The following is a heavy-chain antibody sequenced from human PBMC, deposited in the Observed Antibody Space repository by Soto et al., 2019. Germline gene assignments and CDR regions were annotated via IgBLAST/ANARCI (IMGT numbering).Heavy chain of an antibody. CDR3: ATLKMLYAIFGSLDY. V-gene: IGHV3-30*03. CDR2: ISYDRRQE. D-gene: IGHD2-8*01. J-gene: IGHJ4*02. CDR1: GFTFSRHG. Sequence: QVHLVESGGGVVQPGRSLRLSCAASGFTFSRHGMHWVRQAPGKGLKWVAVISYDRRQEYYDDSVKGRFTISRDNSKNTLYLQMHSLRNEDTAVYYCATLKMLYAIFGSLDYWGQGTLVTVSS.